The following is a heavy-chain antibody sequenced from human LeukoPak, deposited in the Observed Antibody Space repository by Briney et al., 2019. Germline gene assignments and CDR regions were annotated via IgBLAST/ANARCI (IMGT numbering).Heavy chain of an antibody. CDR3: ARRMVRGAMGFDY. J-gene: IGHJ4*02. D-gene: IGHD3-10*01. Sequence: PSETLSLTCTVSGGSISSSSYYWGWIRQPPGKGLEWIGSIYYSGSTYYNPSLKSRVTISVDTSKNQFSLKLSSVTAADTAMYYCARRMVRGAMGFDYWGQGTLVTVSS. V-gene: IGHV4-39*07. CDR2: IYYSGST. CDR1: GGSISSSSYY.